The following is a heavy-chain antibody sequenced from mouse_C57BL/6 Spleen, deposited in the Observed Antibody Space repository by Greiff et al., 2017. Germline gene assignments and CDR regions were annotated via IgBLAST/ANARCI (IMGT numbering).Heavy chain of an antibody. CDR2: IRNKANNHAT. D-gene: IGHD4-1*01. CDR3: TSLNWDGGFAY. Sequence: EVKLMESGGGLVQPGGSMKLSCAASGFTFSDAWMDWVRQSPEKGLEWVAEIRNKANNHATYYAESVKGGFTISRDDSKSSVYLQMNSLRAEDTGIYYCTSLNWDGGFAYWGQGTLVTVSA. J-gene: IGHJ3*01. CDR1: GFTFSDAW. V-gene: IGHV6-6*01.